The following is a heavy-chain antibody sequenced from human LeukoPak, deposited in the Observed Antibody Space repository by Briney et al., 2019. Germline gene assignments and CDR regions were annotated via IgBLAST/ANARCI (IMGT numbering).Heavy chain of an antibody. CDR2: ITGNGAST. Sequence: GGSLRLSCAASGFTFSTYAMTWVRQAPGKGLGWVSAITGNGASTYYADSVKGRFTISRDNSKNTLYLQMNSLRGEDTAVYNCAKLSGYSYGYGHHLDFWGQGSLVTVSS. V-gene: IGHV3-23*01. CDR3: AKLSGYSYGYGHHLDF. J-gene: IGHJ4*02. CDR1: GFTFSTYA. D-gene: IGHD5-18*01.